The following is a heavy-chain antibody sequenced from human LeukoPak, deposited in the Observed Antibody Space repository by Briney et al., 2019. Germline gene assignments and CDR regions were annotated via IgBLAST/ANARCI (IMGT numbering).Heavy chain of an antibody. CDR1: GFTFSSYS. CDR2: ISSSSSTI. CDR3: ARCPHPSGGHMDV. Sequence: GGSLRLSCAASGFTFSSYSMNWVRQAPGRGLEWISYISSSSSTIFYADSVKGRFTISRDNAKNSLYLQMNSLRAEDTAVYYCARCPHPSGGHMDVWGKGTTVTVSS. D-gene: IGHD1-26*01. J-gene: IGHJ6*03. V-gene: IGHV3-48*01.